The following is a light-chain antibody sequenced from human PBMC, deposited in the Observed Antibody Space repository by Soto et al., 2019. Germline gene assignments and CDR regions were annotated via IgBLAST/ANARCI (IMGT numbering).Light chain of an antibody. CDR1: TSNIGTNT. J-gene: IGLJ2*01. CDR2: SND. V-gene: IGLV1-44*01. CDR3: ATWDDSLNVV. Sequence: QSVLTQSPSASGTPGQRVSISCSGSTSNIGTNTGSWYQHVPGTAPKLLIYSNDQRPSAVPGRFSGSKSGTSASLAISGLLSEDEADYYWATWDDSLNVVFGGGTKRTVL.